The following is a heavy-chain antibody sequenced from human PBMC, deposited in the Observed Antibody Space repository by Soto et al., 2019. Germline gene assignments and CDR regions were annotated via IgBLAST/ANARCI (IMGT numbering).Heavy chain of an antibody. CDR2: ISSTSTYT. V-gene: IGHV3-21*01. D-gene: IGHD6-19*01. J-gene: IGHJ4*02. Sequence: GGSLRLSCAASGFTFRSYAMNWVRQTQEKGLEWVSSISSTSTYTHYADSVKGRFTISRDNANNSLFLQMNSLRAEDTAIYYCARDLALAGNYWGQGALVTVYS. CDR1: GFTFRSYA. CDR3: ARDLALAGNY.